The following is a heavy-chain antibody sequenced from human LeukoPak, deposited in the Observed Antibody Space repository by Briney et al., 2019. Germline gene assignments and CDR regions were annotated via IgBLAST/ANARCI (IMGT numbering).Heavy chain of an antibody. J-gene: IGHJ4*02. CDR1: GFTFSSYS. CDR2: ISSSSSTI. V-gene: IGHV3-48*04. Sequence: GGSLRLSCAASGFTFSSYSMNWVRQAPGKGLEWVSYISSSSSTIYYADSVKGRFTISRDNAKNSLYLQMNSLGAEDTAVYYCARDNVDSSFDYWGQGTLVTVSS. CDR3: ARDNVDSSFDY. D-gene: IGHD3-22*01.